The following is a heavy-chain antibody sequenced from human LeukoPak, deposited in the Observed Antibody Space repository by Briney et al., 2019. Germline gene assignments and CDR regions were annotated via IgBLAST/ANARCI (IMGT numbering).Heavy chain of an antibody. CDR1: GGSISSYY. V-gene: IGHV4-59*01. D-gene: IGHD3-22*01. CDR2: IYYSGST. CDR3: ARDLDSSGYSDY. Sequence: SETLSLTCIVSGGSISSYYWSWLRQPPGKGLEWIGYIYYSGSTNYNPSLKSRVTISVDTSKNQFSLKLSSVTAADTAVYYCARDLDSSGYSDYWGQGTLVTVSS. J-gene: IGHJ4*02.